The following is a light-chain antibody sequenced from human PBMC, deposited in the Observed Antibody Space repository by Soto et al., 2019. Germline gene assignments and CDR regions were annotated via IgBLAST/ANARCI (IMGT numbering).Light chain of an antibody. CDR1: SSDVGGYNY. CDR3: SSFTSGTTRWV. Sequence: QSALTQPASVSGSSGQSITISCIGTSSDVGGYNYVSWYQQYPGKAPKLMIYDVTNRPSGVSNRFSGSKSGNTASLTISGLQAEDEADYYCSSFTSGTTRWVFGGGTKLTVL. V-gene: IGLV2-14*01. CDR2: DVT. J-gene: IGLJ3*02.